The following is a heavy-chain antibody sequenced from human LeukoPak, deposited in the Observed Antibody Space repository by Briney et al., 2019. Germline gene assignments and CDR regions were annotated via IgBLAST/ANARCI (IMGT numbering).Heavy chain of an antibody. CDR3: ASKVLHSYYFDY. Sequence: SETLSLTCTVSGGSISSSSYYWGWIRQPPGKGLEWIGSIYYSGSTYYNPSFKSRVTISVDTSKNQFSLKLSSVTAADTAVYYCASKVLHSYYFDYWGQGTLVTVSS. CDR2: IYYSGST. CDR1: GGSISSSSYY. V-gene: IGHV4-39*07. D-gene: IGHD3-10*01. J-gene: IGHJ4*02.